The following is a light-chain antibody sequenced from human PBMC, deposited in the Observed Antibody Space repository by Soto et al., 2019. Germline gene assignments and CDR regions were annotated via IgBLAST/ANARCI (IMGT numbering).Light chain of an antibody. J-gene: IGKJ4*01. CDR3: QHLNSYPLT. V-gene: IGKV1-9*01. Sequence: DIQLTQSPSFLSASVGDRVTITCRASQGISSHLAWFQQKQGKAPKLLIYAASTLQSGAPSGFSGSGSGTEFTLTISSRQPEDFATYYCQHLNSYPLTFGEGTKVEIK. CDR2: AAS. CDR1: QGISSH.